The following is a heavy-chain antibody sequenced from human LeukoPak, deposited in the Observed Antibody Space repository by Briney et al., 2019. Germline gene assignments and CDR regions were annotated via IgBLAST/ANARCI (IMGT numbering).Heavy chain of an antibody. Sequence: SQTLSLTCTVSGGSISSGDYYWSWIRQHPGKGLEWIGYIYYSGSTYNNPSLKSRDTISVDTSKNQFSLKLSSVTAADTAVYYCARTENYIPEDWFDPWGQGTLVTVSS. D-gene: IGHD5-24*01. CDR3: ARTENYIPEDWFDP. CDR2: IYYSGST. CDR1: GGSISSGDYY. J-gene: IGHJ5*02. V-gene: IGHV4-31*03.